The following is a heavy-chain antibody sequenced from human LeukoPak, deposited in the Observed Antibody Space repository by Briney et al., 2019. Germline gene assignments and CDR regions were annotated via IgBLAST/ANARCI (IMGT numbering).Heavy chain of an antibody. CDR2: IYWNDDK. CDR1: GFSLSTSGVG. Sequence: SGPTLVKPTQTLTLTCTFSGFSLSTSGVGVGWIGQPPGKALEWLALIYWNDDKRYSPSLKSRLTITKDTSKNQVVLTMTNIDPVDTATYYCAHVSYDYGGNSVPYFDYWGQGTLVTVSS. V-gene: IGHV2-5*01. D-gene: IGHD4-23*01. CDR3: AHVSYDYGGNSVPYFDY. J-gene: IGHJ4*02.